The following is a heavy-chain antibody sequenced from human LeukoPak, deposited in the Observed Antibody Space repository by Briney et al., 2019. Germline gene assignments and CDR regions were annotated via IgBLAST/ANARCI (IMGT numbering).Heavy chain of an antibody. J-gene: IGHJ4*02. D-gene: IGHD2-2*02. V-gene: IGHV3-7*01. CDR3: ARVVGYCSSTSCYTVDY. Sequence: GGSLRLSCAASGSTFSSYWMSWVRQAPGKGLEWVANIKQDGSEKYYVDSVKGRFTISRDNAKNSLYLQMNSLRAEDTAVYYCARVVGYCSSTSCYTVDYWGQGTLVTVSS. CDR2: IKQDGSEK. CDR1: GSTFSSYW.